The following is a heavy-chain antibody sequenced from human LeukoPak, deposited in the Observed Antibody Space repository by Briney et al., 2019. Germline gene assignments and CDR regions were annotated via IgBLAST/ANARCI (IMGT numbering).Heavy chain of an antibody. CDR2: ISSSSSYI. CDR3: ARDRGSDPFDI. CDR1: GFTFSSYS. J-gene: IGHJ3*02. V-gene: IGHV3-21*01. Sequence: GGSLRLSCAASGFTFSSYSMNWVRQAPGKGLEWVSSISSSSSYIYYADSVKGRFTISRDNAKNSLYLQMNSLRAEDTAVYYCARDRGSDPFDIWGQGTMVTVSS.